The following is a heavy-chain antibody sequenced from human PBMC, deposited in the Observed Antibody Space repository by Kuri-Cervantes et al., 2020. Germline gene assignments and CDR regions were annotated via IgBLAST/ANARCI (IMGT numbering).Heavy chain of an antibody. J-gene: IGHJ4*02. CDR2: INPSGGST. V-gene: IGHV1-46*01. Sequence: ASVKVSCKASGYTFTSYYMHWVRQAPGQGLEWMGIINPSGGSTSYAQKFQGRVTITRDTSASTAYMELSSLRSEDTAVYYCARAPIQLWPKRLDYWGQGTPVTVSS. CDR1: GYTFTSYY. CDR3: ARAPIQLWPKRLDY. D-gene: IGHD5-18*01.